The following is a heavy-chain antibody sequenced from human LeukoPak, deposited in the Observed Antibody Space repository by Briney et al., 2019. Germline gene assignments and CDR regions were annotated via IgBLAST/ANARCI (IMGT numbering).Heavy chain of an antibody. CDR3: ARALVISGDYVSGVDYYYYYGMDV. V-gene: IGHV4-30-4*01. CDR2: IYYSGST. CDR1: GGSISSYY. D-gene: IGHD4-17*01. J-gene: IGHJ6*02. Sequence: SETLSLTCTVSGGSISSYYWSWIRQPPGKGLEWIGYIYYSGSTYYNPSLKSRVTISVDTSKNQFSLKLSSVTAADTAVYYCARALVISGDYVSGVDYYYYYGMDVWGQGTTVTVSS.